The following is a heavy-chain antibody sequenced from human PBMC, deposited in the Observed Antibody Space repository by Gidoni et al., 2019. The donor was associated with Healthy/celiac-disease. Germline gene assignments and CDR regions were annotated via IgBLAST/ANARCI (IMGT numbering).Heavy chain of an antibody. CDR1: GFTVSSHY. D-gene: IGHD3-10*01. J-gene: IGHJ4*02. CDR3: ARGGYGSGKDY. V-gene: IGHV3-53*02. Sequence: EVQLVETGGGLIQPGGSLRLSCAASGFTVSSHYMSWGREAPGKGLEWVSVIYSGGSTYYADSVKGRFTISRDNSKNTLYLQMNSLRAEDTAVYYCARGGYGSGKDYWGQGTLVTVSS. CDR2: IYSGGST.